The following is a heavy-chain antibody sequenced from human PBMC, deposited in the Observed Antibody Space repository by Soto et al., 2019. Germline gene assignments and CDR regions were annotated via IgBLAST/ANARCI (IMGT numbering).Heavy chain of an antibody. CDR3: AKGPTVETYSESPLDS. J-gene: IGHJ4*02. D-gene: IGHD2-21*01. Sequence: VQLLDSGGALVQPGGSLRLSCAASGFTFSNYAMNWVRQAPGRGLEWVACISGSGDTTYYADSVRGRFTISRDNSKNTLYLQMHSLRVEDTALYYCAKGPTVETYSESPLDSWGQGTQVTVSS. V-gene: IGHV3-23*01. CDR1: GFTFSNYA. CDR2: ISGSGDTT.